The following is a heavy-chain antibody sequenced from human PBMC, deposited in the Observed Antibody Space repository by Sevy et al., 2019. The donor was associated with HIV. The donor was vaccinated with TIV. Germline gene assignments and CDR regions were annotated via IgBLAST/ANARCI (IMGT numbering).Heavy chain of an antibody. V-gene: IGHV3-23*01. D-gene: IGHD3-22*01. CDR1: GFTFNTHA. CDR2: ISGPGYGT. CDR3: AKELKPAPESMLEVNIRSLKGFDV. J-gene: IGHJ3*01. Sequence: GGSLRLSCAASGFTFNTHAMNWVRQAPGKGLEWVSVISGPGYGTNYADSVKGRFTISRDNSKNTLFLQMNSLRDDDTAIYYCAKELKPAPESMLEVNIRSLKGFDVWGQGTMVTVSS.